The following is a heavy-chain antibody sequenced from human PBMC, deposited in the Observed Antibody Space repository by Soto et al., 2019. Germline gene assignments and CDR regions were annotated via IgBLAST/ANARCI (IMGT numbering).Heavy chain of an antibody. CDR1: GFSFSDYA. J-gene: IGHJ4*02. D-gene: IGHD6-13*01. CDR2: ISESGGST. V-gene: IGHV3-23*01. Sequence: GGSLRLSGAASGFSFSDYAMSWVRQAPGKGLEWVSVISESGGSTHYADSVRGRFTVSRDNSKNSLSLRMNSLRDEDTAVYFCAKRSPYSSGWYSPIFDYWGQGALVTVSS. CDR3: AKRSPYSSGWYSPIFDY.